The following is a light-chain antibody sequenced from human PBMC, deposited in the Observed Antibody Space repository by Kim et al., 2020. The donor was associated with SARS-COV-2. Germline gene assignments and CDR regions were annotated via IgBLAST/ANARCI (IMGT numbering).Light chain of an antibody. CDR2: DAS. CDR1: QGLSTS. CDR3: QQRANWPLT. V-gene: IGKV3-11*01. Sequence: EIVLTQSPATLSLSPGERATLSCRASQGLSTSLAWYQQKPGQAPRLLIYDASNRATGIPARFSGSGSGTDFTLTISSLEPEDFAVYYCQQRANWPLTFGGGTKVDIK. J-gene: IGKJ4*01.